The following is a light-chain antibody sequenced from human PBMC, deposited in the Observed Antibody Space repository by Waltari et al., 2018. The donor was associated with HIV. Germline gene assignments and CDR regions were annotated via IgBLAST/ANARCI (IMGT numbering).Light chain of an antibody. CDR3: AAWDDSLNGYV. CDR2: SNN. Sequence: QSVLPQPPSASGTPGQRVTMSCSGSSFNIASNPVNWYQQLPGTAPNLLIYSNNRRTSGVPARFLGSKSGTSASLAISGLQSEDEADDYCAAWDDSLNGYVFGTGTKVTVL. J-gene: IGLJ1*01. CDR1: SFNIASNP. V-gene: IGLV1-44*01.